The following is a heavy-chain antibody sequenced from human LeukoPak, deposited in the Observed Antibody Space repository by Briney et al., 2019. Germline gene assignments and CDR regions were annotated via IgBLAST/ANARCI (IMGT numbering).Heavy chain of an antibody. CDR3: ARDISGYAALDY. CDR1: GYTFTSYD. CDR2: MNPNSGNT. V-gene: IGHV1-8*01. Sequence: ASVKVSCKASGYTFTSYDINWVRQATGQGLEWMGWMNPNSGNTGYAQKFQGRVTMTRNTSISTAYMELSSLRSEDTAVYYCARDISGYAALDYWSQGTLVTVSS. J-gene: IGHJ4*02. D-gene: IGHD5-12*01.